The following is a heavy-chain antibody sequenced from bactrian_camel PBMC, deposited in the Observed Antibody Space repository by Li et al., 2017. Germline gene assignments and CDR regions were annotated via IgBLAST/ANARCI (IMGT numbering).Heavy chain of an antibody. Sequence: VQLVESGGGLVQPGGSLRLSCAASGYTYSTYCMGWFRQAPEKEREGVAAISRTGSSTYYADYVRGRFTISRDTAKNTLYLQMNSLKTEDTAVYHCAADEGRYGGSWYRSSGNSYNYWGQGTQVTVS. J-gene: IGHJ4*01. CDR1: GYTYSTYC. CDR3: AADEGRYGGSWYRSSGNSYNY. CDR2: ISRTGSST. D-gene: IGHD6*01. V-gene: IGHV3S31*01.